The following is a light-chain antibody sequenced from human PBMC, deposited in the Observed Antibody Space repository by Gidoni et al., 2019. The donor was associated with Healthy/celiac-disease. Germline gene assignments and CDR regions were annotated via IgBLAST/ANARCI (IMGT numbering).Light chain of an antibody. CDR3: QQYNNWPPAMYT. V-gene: IGKV3-15*01. J-gene: IGKJ2*01. Sequence: EIVMTQSPATLSVSPGERATLSCRASQSVSSNLAWYQQKPGQAPRLLIYGASTRATGIPARFSGSGSGTEFTLTISSLQSEDFAVYYCQQYNNWPPAMYTFXQXTKLEIK. CDR1: QSVSSN. CDR2: GAS.